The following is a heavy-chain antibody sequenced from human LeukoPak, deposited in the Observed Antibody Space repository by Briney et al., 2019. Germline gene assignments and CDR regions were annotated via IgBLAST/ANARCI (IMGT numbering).Heavy chain of an antibody. CDR1: GFTFSSYD. Sequence: GGSLRLSCAASGFTFSSYDMHWVRQATGKGLEWVSAIGTAGDTYYPGSVKGRFTTSRDNAKNSLYLQMNSLRAEDTALYYCAKGLERESRLDSWGQGTLVTVSS. CDR2: IGTAGDT. J-gene: IGHJ4*02. D-gene: IGHD1-1*01. CDR3: AKGLERESRLDS. V-gene: IGHV3-13*01.